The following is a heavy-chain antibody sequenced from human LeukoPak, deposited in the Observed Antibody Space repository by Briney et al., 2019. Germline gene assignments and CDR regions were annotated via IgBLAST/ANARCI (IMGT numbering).Heavy chain of an antibody. J-gene: IGHJ3*02. V-gene: IGHV3-30*02. Sequence: GGSLRLSCAASGFSFINYGIHWVRQAPGKGLEWVTFIKYDGSENQYSDSVKGRFTISRDNSRNTLNLQMTGLRTEDTSVYCCAARRRDAYKYGAFDIWGQGTMVAVYS. CDR2: IKYDGSEN. CDR1: GFSFINYG. D-gene: IGHD5-24*01. CDR3: AARRRDAYKYGAFDI.